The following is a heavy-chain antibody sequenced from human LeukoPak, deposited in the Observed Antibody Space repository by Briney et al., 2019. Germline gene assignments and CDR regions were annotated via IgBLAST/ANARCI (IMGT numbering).Heavy chain of an antibody. CDR3: AGGDYYGSGSYQN. Sequence: PGGSLRLSCAASGFTFSHYGMSWVRQAPGKGLEWVSAISGSGYSTYYADSVKGRFTISRDNSKNTLYLQMNSLRAEDTAVYYCAGGDYYGSGSYQNWGQGTLVTVSS. CDR1: GFTFSHYG. D-gene: IGHD3-10*01. CDR2: ISGSGYST. J-gene: IGHJ4*02. V-gene: IGHV3-23*01.